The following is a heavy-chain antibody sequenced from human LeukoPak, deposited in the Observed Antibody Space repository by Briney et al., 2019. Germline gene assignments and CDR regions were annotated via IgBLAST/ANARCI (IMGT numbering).Heavy chain of an antibody. Sequence: AASVKVSCKASGYTFTSYGISWVRQAPGQGLEWMGWISAYNGNTNYAQKLQGRVTMTTDTSTSTAYMELRSLRSDDTAVYYCARDDGSWYSSGWYSYYWGQGTLVTVSS. D-gene: IGHD6-19*01. CDR3: ARDDGSWYSSGWYSYY. J-gene: IGHJ4*02. CDR1: GYTFTSYG. CDR2: ISAYNGNT. V-gene: IGHV1-18*01.